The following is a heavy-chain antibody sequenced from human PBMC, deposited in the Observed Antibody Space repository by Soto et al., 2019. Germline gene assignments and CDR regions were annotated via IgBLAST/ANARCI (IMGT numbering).Heavy chain of an antibody. V-gene: IGHV1-2*04. CDR1: GYTFTGYY. D-gene: IGHD3-10*01. J-gene: IGHJ4*02. CDR2: INPNSGGT. Sequence: ASVKVSCKASGYTFTGYYMHWVRRAPGQGLEWMGWINPNSGGTNYAQKFQGWVTMTRDTSISTAYMELSRLRSDDTAVYYCARDTATMVRGVISRPFDYWGQGTLVTVSS. CDR3: ARDTATMVRGVISRPFDY.